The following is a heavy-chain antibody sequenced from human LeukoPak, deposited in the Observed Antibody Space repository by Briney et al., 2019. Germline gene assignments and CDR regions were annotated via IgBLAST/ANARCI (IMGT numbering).Heavy chain of an antibody. D-gene: IGHD3-22*01. V-gene: IGHV4-38-2*01. CDR1: GYSISSGFY. CDR2: VYHGGIT. CDR3: SRYESTGHYYYFDY. Sequence: ASETLSLTCVVSGYSISSGFYWSWIRQSPGKGLEWIGSVYHGGITYYNPSFKSRVTISDDTSNNQFSLKLTSVTAADTAVYYCSRYESTGHYYYFDYWGQGALVTVSS. J-gene: IGHJ4*02.